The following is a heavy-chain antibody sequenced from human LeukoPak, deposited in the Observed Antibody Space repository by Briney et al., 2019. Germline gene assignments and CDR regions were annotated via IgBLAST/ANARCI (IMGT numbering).Heavy chain of an antibody. CDR1: GFTFSTYG. J-gene: IGHJ4*02. Sequence: GGSLKLSYAASGFTFSTYGMNWVRLAPGKGLEWTSRINNNSDTIYYADSVKGRFTISRDNAQNTLYLQMNSLRAEDTAVYYCAKDFASWYYRGTQENWGQGTLVTVSS. CDR3: AKDFASWYYRGTQEN. D-gene: IGHD6-13*01. CDR2: INNNSDTI. V-gene: IGHV3-48*01.